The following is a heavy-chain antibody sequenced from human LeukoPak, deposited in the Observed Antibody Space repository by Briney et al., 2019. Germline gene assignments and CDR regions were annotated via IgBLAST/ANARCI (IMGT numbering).Heavy chain of an antibody. J-gene: IGHJ4*02. V-gene: IGHV1-46*01. CDR2: LNPSGGGT. CDR1: GYTFTSYG. CDR3: ARAIQPWLPFDY. Sequence: GASVKVSCKASGYTFTSYGISWVRQAPGQGLEWMGILNPSGGGTSYAQKFQGRVTLTRDTSTGTVYMELSSLRSADTAVYYCARAIQPWLPFDYWGQGTLVTVSS. D-gene: IGHD5-18*01.